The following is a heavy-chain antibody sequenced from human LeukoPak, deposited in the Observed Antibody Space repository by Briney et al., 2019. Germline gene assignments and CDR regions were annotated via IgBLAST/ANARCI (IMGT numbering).Heavy chain of an antibody. V-gene: IGHV3-74*01. CDR1: GFTFSSYW. CDR2: INSDGSST. CDR3: ARETVVGAAPPRYYYYYMDV. D-gene: IGHD2-15*01. J-gene: IGHJ6*03. Sequence: GSLRLSCAASGFTFSSYWMHWVRQASGKGLVWVSRINSDGSSTSYADSVKGRFTISRDNAKNTLYLQMNSLRAEDTAVYYCARETVVGAAPPRYYYYYMDVWGKGTTVTVSS.